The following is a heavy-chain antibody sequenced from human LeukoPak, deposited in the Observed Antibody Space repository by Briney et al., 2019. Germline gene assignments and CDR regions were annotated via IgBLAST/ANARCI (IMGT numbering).Heavy chain of an antibody. CDR3: ARSGRSSGWYDY. D-gene: IGHD6-19*01. CDR2: INAGNGNT. CDR1: GYTFTSYA. V-gene: IGHV1-3*01. Sequence: ASVKVSCKASGYTFTSYAMHWVRQAPGQRLEWMGWINAGNGNTKYSQKFQGRVTITRDTSASTAYMELSSLRPEDTAVYYCARSGRSSGWYDYWGQGTLVTVSS. J-gene: IGHJ4*02.